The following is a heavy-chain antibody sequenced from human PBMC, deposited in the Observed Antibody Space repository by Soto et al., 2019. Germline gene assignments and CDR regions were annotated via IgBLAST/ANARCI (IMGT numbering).Heavy chain of an antibody. CDR1: GGFISSSDYY. CDR2: TYYSGTT. D-gene: IGHD3-3*01. V-gene: IGHV4-39*01. CDR3: ARHNPYFDFWSGSDLYYMDV. Sequence: QVQLQESGPGLVKPSETLSLTCSVSGGFISSSDYYWGWIRQPPGKGLEWIGTTYYSGTTYYNPSLKSRVNVSVNPSKNQFALKLSSVTAADTAVYYCARHNPYFDFWSGSDLYYMDVWGKGTTVTVSS. J-gene: IGHJ6*03.